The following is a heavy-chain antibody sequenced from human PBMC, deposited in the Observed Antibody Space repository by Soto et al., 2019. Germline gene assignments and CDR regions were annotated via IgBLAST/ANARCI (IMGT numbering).Heavy chain of an antibody. Sequence: QITLKESGPTLVKPTQTLTLTCTFSGFSLSTSGVGVGWIRQPPGKALEWLALIYWNDDKRYSPSLKSRLTITKDTSKNQVVLTMTNMDPVDTATYRCVHGEVAHGYNYFAYWGQGTLVTVSS. CDR1: GFSLSTSGVG. D-gene: IGHD5-12*01. J-gene: IGHJ4*02. CDR3: VHGEVAHGYNYFAY. V-gene: IGHV2-5*01. CDR2: IYWNDDK.